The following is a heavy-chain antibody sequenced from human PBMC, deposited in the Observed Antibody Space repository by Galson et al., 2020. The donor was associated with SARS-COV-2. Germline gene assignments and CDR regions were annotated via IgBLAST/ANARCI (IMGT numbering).Heavy chain of an antibody. V-gene: IGHV3-30*18. Sequence: GESLKISCAASGFTFSSYGIHWVRQAPGKGLEWVAVISYDGSKKYYADSVRGRFTISRDNSKNTLFLQMNSLRTEDTALYYCAKSYDMKPRIHDAFDVWGQGTMVTVS. CDR1: GFTFSSYG. D-gene: IGHD3-9*01. CDR2: ISYDGSKK. J-gene: IGHJ3*01. CDR3: AKSYDMKPRIHDAFDV.